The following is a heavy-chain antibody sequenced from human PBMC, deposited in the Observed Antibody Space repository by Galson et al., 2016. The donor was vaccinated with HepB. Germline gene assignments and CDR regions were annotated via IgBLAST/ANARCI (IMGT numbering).Heavy chain of an antibody. CDR1: GGSISSNYW. CDR3: TRGNLGAYATMAFDY. J-gene: IGHJ4*02. D-gene: IGHD1-26*01. V-gene: IGHV4-4*02. Sequence: SETLSLTCDVSGGSISSNYWWGWVRQSPEKGFEWIGEIYETGTANYNPPFTRRATISVDKFKNQISLRLYSVTAADTAAYYCTRGNLGAYATMAFDYWGQGSLVTVSS. CDR2: IYETGTA.